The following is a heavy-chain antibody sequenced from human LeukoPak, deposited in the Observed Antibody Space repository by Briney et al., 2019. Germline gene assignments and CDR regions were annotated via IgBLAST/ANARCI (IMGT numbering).Heavy chain of an antibody. J-gene: IGHJ4*02. V-gene: IGHV1-46*01. CDR3: AREVGDILTGYYFDY. CDR2: INPSGGST. CDR1: GYTFTSYY. D-gene: IGHD3-9*01. Sequence: ASVKVSCKASGYTFTSYYMHWVRQAPGQGLEWMGTINPSGGSTSYAQKFQGRVTMTRDMSTSTVYMELSSLRSEDTAVYYCAREVGDILTGYYFDYWGQGTLVTVSS.